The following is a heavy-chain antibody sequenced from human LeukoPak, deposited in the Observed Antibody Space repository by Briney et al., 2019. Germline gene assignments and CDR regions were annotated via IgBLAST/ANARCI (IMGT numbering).Heavy chain of an antibody. V-gene: IGHV3-30*04. CDR3: ARDFTGTTSSIFDY. J-gene: IGHJ4*02. CDR1: GFTFTSYA. D-gene: IGHD1-14*01. CDR2: VFYDGSNK. Sequence: PGGSLRLSCAASGFTFTSYALHWVRQAPGKGLEWVAVVFYDGSNKYYADSVKGRFTVSRDNSRNTLHLQMNGLRPEDTAGYYCARDFTGTTSSIFDYWGPGTPVIVSS.